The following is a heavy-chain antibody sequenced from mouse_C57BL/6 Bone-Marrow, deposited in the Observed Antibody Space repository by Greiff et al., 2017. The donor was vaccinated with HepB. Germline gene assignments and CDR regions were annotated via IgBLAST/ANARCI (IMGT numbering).Heavy chain of an antibody. CDR2: IDPSDSYT. CDR3: ARSDYYGSSYDYFDV. D-gene: IGHD1-1*01. J-gene: IGHJ1*03. CDR1: GYTFTSYW. Sequence: VQLQQPGAELVRPGTSVKLSCKASGYTFTSYWMHWVKQRPGQGLEWIGVIDPSDSYTNYNQKFKGKATLTVDTSSSTAYMQLSSLTSEDSAVYYCARSDYYGSSYDYFDVWGTGTTVTVSS. V-gene: IGHV1-59*01.